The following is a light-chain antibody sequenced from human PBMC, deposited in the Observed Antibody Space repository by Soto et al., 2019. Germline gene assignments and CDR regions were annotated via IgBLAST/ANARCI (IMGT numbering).Light chain of an antibody. CDR1: SINVGNYNL. CDR3: CSYAGSDTMI. J-gene: IGLJ2*01. Sequence: QSALTQPASVSGSPGQSITISGTGTSINVGNYNLVSWYQQHPGEAPKLMIFEASKRPSGVSNRFSASKSGNTASLTISGLQAEDEADYYCCSYAGSDTMIFGGGTKLTVL. V-gene: IGLV2-23*01. CDR2: EAS.